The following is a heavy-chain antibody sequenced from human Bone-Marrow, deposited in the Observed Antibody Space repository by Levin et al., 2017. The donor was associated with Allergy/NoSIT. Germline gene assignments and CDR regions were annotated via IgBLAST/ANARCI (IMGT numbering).Heavy chain of an antibody. Sequence: PGGSLRLSCKASGYTFTSYGISWVRQAPGQGLEWMGWISAYNGNTNYAQKLQGRVTMTTDTSTSTAYMELRSLRSDDTAVYYCARDRRYSSSWYYFDYWGQGTLVTVSS. CDR1: GYTFTSYG. CDR3: ARDRRYSSSWYYFDY. J-gene: IGHJ4*02. V-gene: IGHV1-18*01. D-gene: IGHD6-13*01. CDR2: ISAYNGNT.